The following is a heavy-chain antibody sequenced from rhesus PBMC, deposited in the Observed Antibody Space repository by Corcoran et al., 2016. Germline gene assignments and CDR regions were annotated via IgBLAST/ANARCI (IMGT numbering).Heavy chain of an antibody. CDR3: ARGDPFDY. D-gene: IGHD2-33*01. Sequence: VEQLVESGGGLVQPGASLRLSCAASDFTFSSYDIHWVRQAPGKGLEVVAGISIGGGKYYPDSVKGRFTISRDNAKNSLYLQMNSLRAEDTAVYYCARGDPFDYWGQGVLVTVSS. CDR1: DFTFSSYD. CDR2: ISIGGGK. J-gene: IGHJ4*01. V-gene: IGHV3-132*01.